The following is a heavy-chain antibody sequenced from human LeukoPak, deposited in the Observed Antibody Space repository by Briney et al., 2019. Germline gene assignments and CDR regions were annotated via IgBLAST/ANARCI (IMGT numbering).Heavy chain of an antibody. CDR3: ARVSSSSWYYFDY. CDR2: VWYDGNNK. CDR1: GFTFNTFA. J-gene: IGHJ4*02. D-gene: IGHD6-13*01. Sequence: GGSLRLSCAASGFTFNTFAMHWVRQAPGKGLEWVAVVWYDGNNKDYAASVKGRFTISRDNSKNTVYLQMNSLRDEDTAVYYCARVSSSSWYYFDYWGQGTLVTVSS. V-gene: IGHV3-33*01.